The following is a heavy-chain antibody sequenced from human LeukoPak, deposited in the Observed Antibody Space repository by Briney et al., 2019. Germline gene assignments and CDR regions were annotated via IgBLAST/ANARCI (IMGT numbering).Heavy chain of an antibody. CDR2: ISDSGGRT. D-gene: IGHD3-22*01. J-gene: IGHJ4*02. CDR3: AKRGVVIRVILVGFHKEAYYFDS. V-gene: IGHV3-23*01. CDR1: GITLSNYG. Sequence: GGSLRLSCAVSGITLSNYGMSWVRQAPGKGLEWVAGISDSGGRTNYADSVKGRFTISRDNPKNTLHLQRNSLRAEDTAVYFCAKRGVVIRVILVGFHKEAYYFDSWGQGALATVSS.